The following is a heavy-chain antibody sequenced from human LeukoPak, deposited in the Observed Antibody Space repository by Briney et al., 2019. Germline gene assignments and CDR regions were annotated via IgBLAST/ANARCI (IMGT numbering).Heavy chain of an antibody. J-gene: IGHJ5*02. D-gene: IGHD3-3*01. V-gene: IGHV4-59*01. Sequence: PSETLSLTRTVPGGSISSYYWSWIRQPPGKGLEWIGYIYYSGSTNYNPSLKSRVTISVDTSKNQFSLKLSSVTAADTAVYYCARAPRSGAYWFDPWGQGTLVTVSS. CDR1: GGSISSYY. CDR2: IYYSGST. CDR3: ARAPRSGAYWFDP.